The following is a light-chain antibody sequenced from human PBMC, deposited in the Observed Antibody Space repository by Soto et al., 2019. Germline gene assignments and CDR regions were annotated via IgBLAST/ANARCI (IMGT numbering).Light chain of an antibody. J-gene: IGLJ1*01. CDR3: ASWDDSLNGLL. Sequence: QSVLTQPPSVSGTPGQGVTICCYGGSSNLATNYVYWYQLLPGTAPNLVIFSNTIRPPRVPDRVSGSKSGTSASLAISGLQSDDEADYYCASWDDSLNGLLFGTGTKLTVL. CDR1: SSNLATNY. V-gene: IGLV1-44*01. CDR2: SNT.